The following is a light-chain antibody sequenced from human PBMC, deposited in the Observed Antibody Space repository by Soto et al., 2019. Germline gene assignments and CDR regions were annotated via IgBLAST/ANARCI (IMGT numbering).Light chain of an antibody. J-gene: IGKJ4*01. CDR1: QSINRH. CDR2: DAS. Sequence: EIVLTHSPATLSLSPGERATLSCRASQSINRHLAWYRQKPGQAPRLLIYDASNRATGIPARFSGSGSGTDFTLTIRSLEPEDFGVYYCQQRSNWPPVTFGGGTKVEIK. CDR3: QQRSNWPPVT. V-gene: IGKV3-11*01.